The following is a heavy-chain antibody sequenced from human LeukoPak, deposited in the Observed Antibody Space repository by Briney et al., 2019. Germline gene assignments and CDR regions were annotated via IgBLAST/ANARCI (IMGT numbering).Heavy chain of an antibody. J-gene: IGHJ4*02. CDR2: IIAIFGIA. V-gene: IGHV1-69*04. CDR1: IHTFSRYA. Sequence: SVKVSCKASIHTFSRYAISCVREAPGQGRECRGRIIAIFGIANYAQKPQGRVTITADKSTSTAYMELSSVRSEDTAVYYCARGVAARNGFDYWGQGTLVTVSS. D-gene: IGHD6-6*01. CDR3: ARGVAARNGFDY.